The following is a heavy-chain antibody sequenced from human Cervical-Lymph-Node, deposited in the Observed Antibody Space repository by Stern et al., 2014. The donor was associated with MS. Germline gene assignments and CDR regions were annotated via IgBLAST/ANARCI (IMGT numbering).Heavy chain of an antibody. Sequence: QMQLVQSGAEVKKPGSSVKVSCQASGGSFIKNVISWVRQAPGQGLEWMGGTIPIFGTALYAQKFRGRVTITADESTRTAYMELSSLRSDDTAVYFCARAASTTSSYNFWGPGTLVTVSS. J-gene: IGHJ4*02. CDR2: TIPIFGTA. V-gene: IGHV1-69*01. D-gene: IGHD3-10*01. CDR3: ARAASTTSSYNF. CDR1: GGSFIKNV.